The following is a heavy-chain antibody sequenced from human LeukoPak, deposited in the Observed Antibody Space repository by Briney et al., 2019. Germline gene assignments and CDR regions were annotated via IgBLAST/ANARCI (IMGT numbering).Heavy chain of an antibody. CDR2: TYYRSKWFN. CDR1: GDSVSTNSAA. Sequence: SQTLSLTCGLSGDSVSTNSAAWNWIRQSPSRGLEWLGRTYYRSKWFNDYAVSVKSRITINPDTSKNQFSLQLNSVTPDDTAVYYCAREMVDAFDIWGRGTLVIVSS. V-gene: IGHV6-1*01. D-gene: IGHD2-8*01. CDR3: AREMVDAFDI. J-gene: IGHJ3*02.